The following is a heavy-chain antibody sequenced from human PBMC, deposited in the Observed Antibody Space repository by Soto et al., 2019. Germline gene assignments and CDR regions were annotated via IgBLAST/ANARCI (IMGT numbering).Heavy chain of an antibody. Sequence: GGSLRLSCAASGFTFSSYWMHWVRQVPGKGLVWVSRINDDGSRESYADSVKGRFTISRDNAKNTLYLQMNSLRADDTAIYYCAMLNSGSYSYHGMDVWGQGTTVTVSS. CDR2: INDDGSRE. J-gene: IGHJ6*02. V-gene: IGHV3-74*01. CDR1: GFTFSSYW. CDR3: AMLNSGSYSYHGMDV. D-gene: IGHD1-26*01.